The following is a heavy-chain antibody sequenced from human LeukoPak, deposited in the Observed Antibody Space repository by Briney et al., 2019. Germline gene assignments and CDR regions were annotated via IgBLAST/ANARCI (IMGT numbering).Heavy chain of an antibody. CDR1: GGTFSSYA. CDR3: ARRDLGYGSGSYFPSDGY. J-gene: IGHJ4*02. Sequence: SVKVSCKASGGTFSSYAISWVRQAPGQGLEWMGGIIPIFGTANYAQKFQGRVTITADESTSTAYMELSSLRSEDTAVYYCARRDLGYGSGSYFPSDGYWGQGTLVTVSS. D-gene: IGHD3-10*01. CDR2: IIPIFGTA. V-gene: IGHV1-69*13.